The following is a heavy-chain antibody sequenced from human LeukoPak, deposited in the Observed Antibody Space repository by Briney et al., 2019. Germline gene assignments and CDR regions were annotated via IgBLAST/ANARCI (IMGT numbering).Heavy chain of an antibody. CDR3: ARDRKTYSGYEFDY. D-gene: IGHD5-12*01. J-gene: IGHJ4*02. V-gene: IGHV3-74*01. Sequence: GGSLRLSCAASGFTFSSYWMHWVRQAPGKGLVRVSRINSDGSSTSYADSVKGRFTISRDNAKNTLYLQMNSLRAEDTAVYYCARDRKTYSGYEFDYWGQGTLVTVSS. CDR2: INSDGSST. CDR1: GFTFSSYW.